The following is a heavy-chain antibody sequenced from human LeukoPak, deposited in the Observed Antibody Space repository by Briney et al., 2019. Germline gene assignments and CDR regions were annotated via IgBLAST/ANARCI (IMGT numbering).Heavy chain of an antibody. CDR3: ARWAIFDAFDI. V-gene: IGHV3-48*02. J-gene: IGHJ3*02. D-gene: IGHD3-9*01. CDR2: ISSSSSTI. Sequence: GGSLRLSCAASGFTFRSYSMNWVRQAPGKGLEWVSYISSSSSTIYYADSVKGRFTISRDNAKNSLYLQMNSLIDEDTAVYYCARWAIFDAFDIWGQGTMVTVSS. CDR1: GFTFRSYS.